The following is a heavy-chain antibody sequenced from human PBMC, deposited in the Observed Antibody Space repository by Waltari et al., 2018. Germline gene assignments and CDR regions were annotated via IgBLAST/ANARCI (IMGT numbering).Heavy chain of an antibody. D-gene: IGHD1-26*01. V-gene: IGHV4-59*01. Sequence: QVQLQESGPGLVKPSETLSLPCTVSGGSISSYYWSWIRQHPGNGLARIGYIYYSGSTNDCPSRNSRGTISVDTSKNQFSLKLGSVTAADTAVYYCAMGADGDSGGYSGPWFDPWGQGTLVTVSS. CDR1: GGSISSYY. J-gene: IGHJ5*02. CDR3: AMGADGDSGGYSGPWFDP. CDR2: IYYSGST.